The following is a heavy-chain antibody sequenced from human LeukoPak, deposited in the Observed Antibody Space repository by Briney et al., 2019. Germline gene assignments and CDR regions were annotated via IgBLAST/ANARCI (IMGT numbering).Heavy chain of an antibody. D-gene: IGHD1-26*01. CDR3: ARGIGDY. Sequence: GGSLRLSCAASGSTFSSYAMHWVRQAPGKGLEWVAVISYDGSNKYYADSVKGRFTISRDNSKNTLYLQMNSLRAEDTAVYYCARGIGDYWGQGTLVTVSS. V-gene: IGHV3-30-3*01. CDR2: ISYDGSNK. CDR1: GSTFSSYA. J-gene: IGHJ4*02.